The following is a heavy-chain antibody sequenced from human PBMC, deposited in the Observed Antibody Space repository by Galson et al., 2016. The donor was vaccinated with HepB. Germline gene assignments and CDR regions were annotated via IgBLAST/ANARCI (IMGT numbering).Heavy chain of an antibody. V-gene: IGHV3-33*01. Sequence: SLRLSCAGSGFSFSTYGIHWVRLAPGKGLEWVAVIWADGSRTELADSVKGRFTMSRDNSKNTIYLQMSSLRVDDTAVYFCAREALADYGAHLDYWGQGTLVTVSS. CDR1: GFSFSTYG. J-gene: IGHJ4*02. CDR2: IWADGSRT. D-gene: IGHD4/OR15-4a*01. CDR3: AREALADYGAHLDY.